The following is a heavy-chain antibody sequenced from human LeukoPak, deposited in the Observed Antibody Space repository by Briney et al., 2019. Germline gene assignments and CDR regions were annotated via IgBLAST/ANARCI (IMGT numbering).Heavy chain of an antibody. V-gene: IGHV1-24*01. D-gene: IGHD1-26*01. CDR3: ATNVRIVSYGMDV. CDR1: GGTFSSYA. J-gene: IGHJ6*02. CDR2: FDPEDGET. Sequence: ASVKVSCKASGGTFSSYAISWVRQAPGKGLEWMGGFDPEDGETIYAQKFQGRVTMTEDTSTDTAYMELSSLRSEDTAVYYCATNVRIVSYGMDVWGQGTTVTVSS.